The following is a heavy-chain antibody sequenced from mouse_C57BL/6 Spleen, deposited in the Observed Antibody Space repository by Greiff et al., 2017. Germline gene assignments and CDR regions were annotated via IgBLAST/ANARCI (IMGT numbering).Heavy chain of an antibody. Sequence: EVKLMESGGGLVKPGGSLKLSCAASGFTFSDYGMHWVRQAPEKGLAWVAYISSGSSTIYYADTVKGRFTISRDNAKNTLFLQMTSLRSEDTAMYYCARPDYYGSSYDYFDDWGQGTTLTVSS. D-gene: IGHD1-1*01. V-gene: IGHV5-17*01. CDR2: ISSGSSTI. CDR3: ARPDYYGSSYDYFDD. CDR1: GFTFSDYG. J-gene: IGHJ2*01.